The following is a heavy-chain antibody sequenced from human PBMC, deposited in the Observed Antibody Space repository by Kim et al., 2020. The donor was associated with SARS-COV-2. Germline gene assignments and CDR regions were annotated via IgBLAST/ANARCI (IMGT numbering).Heavy chain of an antibody. CDR2: IIPMFGTS. CDR3: AKESGTYNENYYGMDV. CDR1: GGTFSNYA. Sequence: SVKVSCKASGGTFSNYAISWVRQAPGEGLEWMGGIIPMFGTSNYAQKFQGRVTITADKSTSTAYMELSSLRSEDTALYYCAKESGTYNENYYGMDVWGQGTTVTVSS. J-gene: IGHJ6*02. D-gene: IGHD1-26*01. V-gene: IGHV1-69*06.